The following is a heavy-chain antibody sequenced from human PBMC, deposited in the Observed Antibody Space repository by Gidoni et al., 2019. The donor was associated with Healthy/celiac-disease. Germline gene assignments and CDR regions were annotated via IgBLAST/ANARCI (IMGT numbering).Heavy chain of an antibody. D-gene: IGHD4-17*01. J-gene: IGHJ4*02. Sequence: QVQLQESGPGLVKPSETLSLTCTVSGGSISSYYWSWIRQPPGKGLEWIGYIYYSGSTNYNPSLKSRVTISVDTSKNQFSLKLSSVTAADTAVYYCASTARTPTVTTFGYWGQGTLVTVSS. V-gene: IGHV4-59*01. CDR3: ASTARTPTVTTFGY. CDR2: IYYSGST. CDR1: GGSISSYY.